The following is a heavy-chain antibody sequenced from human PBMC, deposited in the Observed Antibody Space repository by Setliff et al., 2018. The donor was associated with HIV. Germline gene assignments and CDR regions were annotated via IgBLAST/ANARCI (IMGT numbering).Heavy chain of an antibody. Sequence: ASVKVSCKASGGTFSSQAINWVRQAPGQGLEWMGGIIPMYGSVDYAQKFQGRVTITTDESTSTAYMELSRLRSEDTAAYYCARATFYCRGGRCYSCFFDSWGQGTLVTVSS. V-gene: IGHV1-69*05. CDR2: IIPMYGSV. J-gene: IGHJ4*02. CDR1: GGTFSSQA. D-gene: IGHD2-15*01. CDR3: ARATFYCRGGRCYSCFFDS.